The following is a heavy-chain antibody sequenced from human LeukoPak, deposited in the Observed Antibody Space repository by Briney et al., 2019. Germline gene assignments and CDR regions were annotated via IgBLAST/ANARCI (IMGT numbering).Heavy chain of an antibody. CDR3: ASGWALS. D-gene: IGHD1-26*01. CDR1: GDSVSNKNGA. CDR2: TYFRSVWHT. J-gene: IGHJ5*02. V-gene: IGHV6-1*01. Sequence: SQTLSLTCDVSGDSVSNKNGAWNWIRQSPSRGLEWLGRTYFRSVWHTDYAVSVKGRIAITADTSKNQFYLQLASVTAEDAAVYYCASGWALSWGQESLVSVPS.